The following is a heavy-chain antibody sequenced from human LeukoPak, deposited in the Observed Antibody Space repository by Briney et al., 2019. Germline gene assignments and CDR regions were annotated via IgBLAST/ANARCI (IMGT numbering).Heavy chain of an antibody. D-gene: IGHD5-12*01. J-gene: IGHJ6*03. CDR2: IYTSGST. CDR3: ARAIVATIPKPYYYYYYMDV. Sequence: SETLSLTCTVSGGSISSYYWSWIRQPPGKGQEWLGRIYTSGSTNYNPSLKSRVTISVDTSKNQFSLKLSSVTAADTAVYYCARAIVATIPKPYYYYYYMDVWGKGTTVTISS. CDR1: GGSISSYY. V-gene: IGHV4-4*08.